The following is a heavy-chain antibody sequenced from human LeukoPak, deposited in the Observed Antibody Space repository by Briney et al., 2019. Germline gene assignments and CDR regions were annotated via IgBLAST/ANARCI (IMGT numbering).Heavy chain of an antibody. CDR1: GFTFGDYT. CDR3: TGPSGDY. D-gene: IGHD6-25*01. Sequence: PGGSLRLSCTASGFTFGDYTMSWVRQAPGKGLEWVAFIRSKAYGGTTEYAASVKGRFIISRDDSKSIAYLQMNSLKTEDTAVYHCTGPSGDYWGQGTLVTVSS. J-gene: IGHJ4*02. V-gene: IGHV3-49*04. CDR2: IRSKAYGGTT.